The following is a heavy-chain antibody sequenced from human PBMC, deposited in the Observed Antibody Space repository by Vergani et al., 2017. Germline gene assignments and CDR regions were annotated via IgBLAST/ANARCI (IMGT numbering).Heavy chain of an antibody. V-gene: IGHV3-23*04. CDR3: AKGGWNYWFDS. Sequence: VQLVESGGGVVQPGRSLRLSCAASGFTFSSYAMHWVRQAPGKGLEWVSTITTNGDYTRYGDSVKGRFTITSDNSKSTLYLQMNSLRAEGTAIYYCAKGGWNYWFDSWGQGTLVIVS. D-gene: IGHD1-1*01. J-gene: IGHJ5*01. CDR2: ITTNGDYT. CDR1: GFTFSSYA.